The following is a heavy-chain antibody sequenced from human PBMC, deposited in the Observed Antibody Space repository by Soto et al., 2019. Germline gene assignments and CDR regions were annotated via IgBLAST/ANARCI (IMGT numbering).Heavy chain of an antibody. CDR1: GGTFSNSA. D-gene: IGHD3-10*01. CDR3: ATGLWFGESGYFDY. V-gene: IGHV1-69*13. CDR2: IMPIFRTP. Sequence: SVKVSCKASGGTFSNSAISWVRQAPGQGLEWMGGIMPIFRTPDYAQKFQGRVTITADESSTTAYMELTGLSSDDTAVYYCATGLWFGESGYFDYWGQGTLVTVSS. J-gene: IGHJ4*02.